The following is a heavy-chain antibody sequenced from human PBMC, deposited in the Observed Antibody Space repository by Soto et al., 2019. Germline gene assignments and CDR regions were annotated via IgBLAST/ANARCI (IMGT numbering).Heavy chain of an antibody. V-gene: IGHV3-21*01. J-gene: IGHJ2*01. Sequence: GGSLRLSCAASGFTFSSYSMNWVRQAPGKGLEWVSSISSSSSYIYYADSVKGRFTISRDNAKNSLYLQMNSLRAEDTAVYYCARDPTTGGGYCSGGSCYWYFDLWGRGTLVTVSS. D-gene: IGHD2-15*01. CDR3: ARDPTTGGGYCSGGSCYWYFDL. CDR2: ISSSSSYI. CDR1: GFTFSSYS.